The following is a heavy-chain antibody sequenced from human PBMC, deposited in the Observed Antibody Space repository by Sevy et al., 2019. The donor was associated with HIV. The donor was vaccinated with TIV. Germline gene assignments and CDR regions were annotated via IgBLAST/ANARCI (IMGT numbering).Heavy chain of an antibody. CDR2: MSPNSDNT. CDR1: GYTFSSYD. Sequence: ASVKVSCKASGYTFSSYDINWVRQATGQGLEWMGWMSPNSDNTGYGQKFQGRVTMTRNTSISTAYMELSSLRSEDTAVYYCARGRLTGIGFDYWGQGTPVTVSS. CDR3: ARGRLTGIGFDY. V-gene: IGHV1-8*01. D-gene: IGHD7-27*01. J-gene: IGHJ4*02.